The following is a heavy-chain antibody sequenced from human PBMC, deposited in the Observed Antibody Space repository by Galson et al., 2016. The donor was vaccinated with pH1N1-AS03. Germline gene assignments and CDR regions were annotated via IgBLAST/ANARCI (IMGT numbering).Heavy chain of an antibody. CDR3: ERDPRGPCTTATCPTTYYFGMDV. CDR2: INTDSGVT. V-gene: IGHV1-2*04. J-gene: IGHJ6*02. D-gene: IGHD2-2*01. Sequence: SVKVSCKASGYIFTGFYVHWVRQAPGQGLEWMGWINTDSGVTNYAQKFEAWVTMTRDTSVSTAYMELYGLKSDDTAVYYCERDPRGPCTTATCPTTYYFGMDVWGQGTTVIVSS. CDR1: GYIFTGFY.